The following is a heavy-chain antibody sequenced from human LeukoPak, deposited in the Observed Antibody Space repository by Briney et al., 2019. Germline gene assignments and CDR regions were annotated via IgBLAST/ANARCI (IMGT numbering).Heavy chain of an antibody. CDR3: AKSFGVVPYESAFDI. V-gene: IGHV3-23*01. J-gene: IGHJ3*02. CDR2: ISGSGGST. D-gene: IGHD3-3*01. CDR1: GGSISSSSYY. Sequence: ETLSLTCTVSGGSISSSSYYWGWIRQAPGKGLEWVSAISGSGGSTYYADSVKGRFTISRDNSKNTLYLQMNSLRAEDTAVYYCAKSFGVVPYESAFDIWGQGTMVTVSS.